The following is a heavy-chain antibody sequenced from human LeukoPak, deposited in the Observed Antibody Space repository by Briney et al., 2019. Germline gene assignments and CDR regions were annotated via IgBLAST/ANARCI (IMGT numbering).Heavy chain of an antibody. CDR3: ASQRHLYGAFDI. Sequence: GGSLRLSCAASGFTFSSHGMHWVRQAPGKGLEWVSVISGSGGSTYDADSVKGRFTISRDNSKNTLDLQMHSLRAEDTAVYYCASQRHLYGAFDIWGQGTMVTVSS. V-gene: IGHV3-23*01. D-gene: IGHD2-2*02. CDR2: ISGSGGST. CDR1: GFTFSSHG. J-gene: IGHJ3*02.